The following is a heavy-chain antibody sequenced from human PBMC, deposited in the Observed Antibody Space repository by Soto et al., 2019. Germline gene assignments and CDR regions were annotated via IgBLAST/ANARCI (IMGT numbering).Heavy chain of an antibody. CDR2: ISYDGTDE. CDR3: AKQESDWNAHFDH. Sequence: QVQLVESGGGVVQPGRSLRLSCAASGFSFSSYDMHWVRKAAGKGLEWVAMISYDGTDEYYADSVKGRFTISRDNSKNSVYLQMNSLRAEHTAVYLCAKQESDWNAHFDHWGQGFLLTVSS. V-gene: IGHV3-30*18. J-gene: IGHJ4*02. D-gene: IGHD1-1*01. CDR1: GFSFSSYD.